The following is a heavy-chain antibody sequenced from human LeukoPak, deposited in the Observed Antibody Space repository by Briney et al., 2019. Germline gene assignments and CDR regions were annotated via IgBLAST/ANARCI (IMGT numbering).Heavy chain of an antibody. V-gene: IGHV3-23*01. CDR3: AELGITMIRGV. D-gene: IGHD3-22*01. J-gene: IGHJ6*04. CDR2: ITGSGGST. CDR1: GFTFSTYG. Sequence: GGSLRLSCVASGFTFSTYGMSWVRQAPGKGLEWVSAITGSGGSTYYADSVKGRFTISRDNSKNTLYLQINSLRVEDTAVYYCAELGITMIRGVWGKGTTVTISS.